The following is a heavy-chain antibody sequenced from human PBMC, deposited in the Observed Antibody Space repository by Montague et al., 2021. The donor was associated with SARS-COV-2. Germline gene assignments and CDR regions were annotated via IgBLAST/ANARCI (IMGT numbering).Heavy chain of an antibody. V-gene: IGHV6-1*01. D-gene: IGHD3-9*01. CDR1: GDSVSSKSVA. Sequence: CAISGDSVSSKSVAWNRIRQSPSRSLEWLGRTYYRSKWDSDYAESVKRRLVITPDTSKNQVSLQLNSVIPEDTAVYFCASSGITLTGLDAFDIWGQGTMVTVSS. CDR2: TYYRSKWDS. CDR3: ASSGITLTGLDAFDI. J-gene: IGHJ3*02.